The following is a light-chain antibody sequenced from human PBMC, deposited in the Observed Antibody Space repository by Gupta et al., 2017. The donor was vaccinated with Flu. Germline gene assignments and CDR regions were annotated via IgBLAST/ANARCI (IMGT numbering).Light chain of an antibody. CDR2: GAS. CDR1: QSLSSN. J-gene: IGKJ5*01. Sequence: EIAMTQSPATLSVSPGERASFSCRASQSLSSNLAWYQQKPGQAPRLLMYGASTRATGIPARFSGSGSGTEFTLTISSLQSEDFAVYYCQQYSLWPITFGQGTRLEIK. CDR3: QQYSLWPIT. V-gene: IGKV3-15*01.